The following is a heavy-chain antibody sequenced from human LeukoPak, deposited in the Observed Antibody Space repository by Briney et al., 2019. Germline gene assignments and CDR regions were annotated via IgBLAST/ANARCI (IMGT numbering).Heavy chain of an antibody. CDR2: MNPNSGST. V-gene: IGHV1-8*01. J-gene: IGHJ4*02. CDR3: ARGGSSGALDY. D-gene: IGHD6-25*01. Sequence: ASVKVSRKASGYTFTSHDINWVRQATGQGLEWMGWMNPNSGSTGYARKFQGRVAMTRNASISTAYLELSSLRSEDTAVFYCARGGSSGALDYWGQGTLVTVSS. CDR1: GYTFTSHD.